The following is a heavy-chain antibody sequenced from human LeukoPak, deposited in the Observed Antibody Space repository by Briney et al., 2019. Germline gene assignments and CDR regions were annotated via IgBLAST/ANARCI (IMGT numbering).Heavy chain of an antibody. V-gene: IGHV4-39*07. D-gene: IGHD4-17*01. CDR1: GGSISSSSYY. J-gene: IGHJ4*02. CDR3: ARYGDYDIRYFDY. Sequence: PSETLSLTCTVSGGSISSSSYYWGWIRQPPGKGLEWIGSIYYSGSTYYNPSLKSRVTISVDTSKNQFSLKLSSVTAADTAVYYCARYGDYDIRYFDYWGQGTLVTVSS. CDR2: IYYSGST.